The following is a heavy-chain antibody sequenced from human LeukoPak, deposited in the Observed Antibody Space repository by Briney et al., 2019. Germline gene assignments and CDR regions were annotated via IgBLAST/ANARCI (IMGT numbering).Heavy chain of an antibody. D-gene: IGHD1-26*01. V-gene: IGHV3-33*06. CDR3: AKPASGTYYMFDY. CDR1: GITLSSYG. CDR2: IWYDGSNE. Sequence: GGSLRLSCAASGITLSSYGMHWVRQAPGEGLEWVAVIWYDGSNEYYADSVKGRFTISRDNSKNTLYLQMNSLRAEDTAVYYCAKPASGTYYMFDYWGQGTLVTVSS. J-gene: IGHJ4*02.